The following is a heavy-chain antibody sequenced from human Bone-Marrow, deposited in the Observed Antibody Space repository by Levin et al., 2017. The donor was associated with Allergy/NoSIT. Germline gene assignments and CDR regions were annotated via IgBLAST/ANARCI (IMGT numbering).Heavy chain of an antibody. CDR3: AREARDVYSGYVPFDY. CDR1: GFTFRNYG. D-gene: IGHD5-12*01. J-gene: IGHJ4*02. V-gene: IGHV3-33*01. CDR2: IWYDGNDK. Sequence: GGSLRLSCAASGFTFRNYGMHWVRQAPGKGLEWVAVIWYDGNDKYYADSVKGRFIISRDNSKTTLYLQMNSVTAEDTAMYYCAREARDVYSGYVPFDYWGQGTLVTVSS.